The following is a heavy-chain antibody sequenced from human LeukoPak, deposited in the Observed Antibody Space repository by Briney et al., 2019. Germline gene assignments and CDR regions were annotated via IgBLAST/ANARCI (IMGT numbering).Heavy chain of an antibody. CDR2: INPNSGGT. J-gene: IGHJ6*02. V-gene: IGHV1-2*02. Sequence: ASVKVSCKASGYTFTDYYLHWVRQAPGQGLEWMGWINPNSGGTNYAQTFQGRVTMTRDTSITTAYLELSRLRSDDTAVYYCARGGANSNYYYYGMDVWGQGTTVTVSS. CDR1: GYTFTDYY. CDR3: ARGGANSNYYYYGMDV. D-gene: IGHD1-26*01.